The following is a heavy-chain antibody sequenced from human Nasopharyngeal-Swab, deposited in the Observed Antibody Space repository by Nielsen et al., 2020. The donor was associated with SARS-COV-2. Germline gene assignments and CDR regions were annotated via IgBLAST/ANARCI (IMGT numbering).Heavy chain of an antibody. J-gene: IGHJ4*02. V-gene: IGHV1-24*01. CDR2: FDPEDGET. Sequence: ASVKVSCKVSGYTLTELSMHWVRQAPGKGLEWMGGFDPEDGETIYAQKFQGRVTMTEDTSTDTAYMELSSLRPEDTAVYYCATADPAGSPSVWFDYWGQGTLVTVSS. CDR3: ATADPAGSPSVWFDY. D-gene: IGHD1-14*01. CDR1: GYTLTELS.